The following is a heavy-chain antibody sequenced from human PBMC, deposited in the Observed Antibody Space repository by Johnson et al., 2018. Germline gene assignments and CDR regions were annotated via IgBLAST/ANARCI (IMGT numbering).Heavy chain of an antibody. CDR3: VRVSRWLQLGVDY. D-gene: IGHD5-24*01. CDR2: ISNDGSNE. J-gene: IGHJ4*02. V-gene: IGHV3-30*03. CDR1: GFSFSSYG. Sequence: QVQLQESGGGVVQPGRSLRLSCAASGFSFSSYGMHWARQAPGKGLEWVAVISNDGSNEYYADSVKGRFTISRDNPKNTLYLQMNSLRPEDTAVYYCVRVSRWLQLGVDYWGQGTLVTVSS.